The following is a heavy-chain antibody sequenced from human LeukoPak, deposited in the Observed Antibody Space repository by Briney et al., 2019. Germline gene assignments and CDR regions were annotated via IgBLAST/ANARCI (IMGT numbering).Heavy chain of an antibody. CDR2: IYTSGST. V-gene: IGHV4-4*07. D-gene: IGHD3-22*01. CDR1: GGSISSYC. Sequence: SETLSLTCTVSGGSISSYCWSWIRQPAGKGLEWIGRIYTSGSTNYNPSLKSRVTMSVDTSKNQFSLKLSSVTAADTAVYYCAGFVGGNYYDSSGYADYWGQGTLVTVSS. CDR3: AGFVGGNYYDSSGYADY. J-gene: IGHJ4*02.